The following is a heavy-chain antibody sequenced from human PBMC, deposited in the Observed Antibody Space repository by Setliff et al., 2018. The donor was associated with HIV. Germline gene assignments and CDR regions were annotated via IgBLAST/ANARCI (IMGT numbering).Heavy chain of an antibody. CDR3: TKDSGDGYNYVAYYFDD. Sequence: SLRLSCAASGFTFDDYAMHWVRQAPGKGLEWVSGIGWNSGSIGYADSVKGRFTISRDNAKNSLYLQMNSLRAEDTALYYCTKDSGDGYNYVAYYFDDWGQGTLVTVSS. J-gene: IGHJ4*02. CDR2: IGWNSGSI. V-gene: IGHV3-9*01. CDR1: GFTFDDYA. D-gene: IGHD5-12*01.